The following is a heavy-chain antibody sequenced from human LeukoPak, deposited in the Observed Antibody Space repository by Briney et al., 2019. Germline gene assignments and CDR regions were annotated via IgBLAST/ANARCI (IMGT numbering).Heavy chain of an antibody. J-gene: IGHJ3*02. V-gene: IGHV6-1*01. CDR1: GDSVSSNSVT. CDR3: ARVEFYSRGWYDAFDI. D-gene: IGHD6-19*01. Sequence: SQTLSLTCAISGDSVSSNSVTWNWVRQSPSRGLEWLGRTYYRSTWYNDYAVSVRGRITVNPDTSKNQFSLHLNSVTPEDTAVYYCARVEFYSRGWYDAFDIWAKGQWSPSLQ. CDR2: TYYRSTWYN.